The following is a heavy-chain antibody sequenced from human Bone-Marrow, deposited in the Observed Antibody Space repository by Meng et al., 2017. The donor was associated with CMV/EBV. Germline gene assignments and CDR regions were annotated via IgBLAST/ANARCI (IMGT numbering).Heavy chain of an antibody. V-gene: IGHV3-30-3*01. D-gene: IGHD2-2*02. J-gene: IGHJ6*02. CDR2: ISYDGSNK. CDR1: GFTFSSYA. CDR3: ARVGVPAAIGYYYGMDG. Sequence: GESLKISCAASGFTFSSYAMHWVRQAPGKGLEWVAVISYDGSNKYYADSVKGRFTISRDNSKNTLYLQMNSLRAEDTAVYYCARVGVPAAIGYYYGMDGWGQGTTVTVSS.